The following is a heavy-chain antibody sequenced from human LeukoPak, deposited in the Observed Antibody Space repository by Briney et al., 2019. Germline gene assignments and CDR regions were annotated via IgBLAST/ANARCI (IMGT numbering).Heavy chain of an antibody. V-gene: IGHV4-61*01. CDR3: ARMLYDAFDV. CDR1: GYSVSSGYF. CDR2: IYYSGST. Sequence: PSETLSLTCDVSGYSVSSGYFWSWIRQPPGKGLEWIGYIYYSGSTNSNPSLKSRVTISVDTSKNQFSLKLSSVTAADTAVYYCARMLYDAFDVWGQGTMVTVSS. D-gene: IGHD2-8*01. J-gene: IGHJ3*01.